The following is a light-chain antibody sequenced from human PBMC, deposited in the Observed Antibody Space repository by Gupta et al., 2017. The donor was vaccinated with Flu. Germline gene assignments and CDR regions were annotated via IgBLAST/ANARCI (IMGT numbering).Light chain of an antibody. CDR1: ILPKKY. Sequence: SYDLTPPSSVSVSPGQTAKITCPGDILPKKYARWFQQNPGQAPVLVIYKDTERPSGIPERFSGSSSGTTVTLTISGTQVEDEADYYCYSAADNNLVFGGGTKLTVL. J-gene: IGLJ2*01. CDR2: KDT. V-gene: IGLV3-27*01. CDR3: YSAADNNLV.